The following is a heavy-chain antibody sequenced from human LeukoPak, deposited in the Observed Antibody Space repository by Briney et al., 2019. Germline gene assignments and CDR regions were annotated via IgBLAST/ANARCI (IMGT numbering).Heavy chain of an antibody. CDR2: ISYDGSNK. CDR1: GFTFSSYG. V-gene: IGHV3-30*18. J-gene: IGHJ4*02. D-gene: IGHD2-15*01. CDR3: AKDLKVVAATPDFDY. Sequence: GESLRPSCAASGFTFSSYGMHWVRQAPGKGLEWVAVISYDGSNKYYADSVKGRFTISRDNSKNTLYLQMNSLRAEDTAVYYCAKDLKVVAATPDFDYWGQGTLVTVSS.